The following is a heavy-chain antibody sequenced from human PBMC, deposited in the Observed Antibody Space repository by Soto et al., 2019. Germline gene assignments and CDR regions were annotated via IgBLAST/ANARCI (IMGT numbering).Heavy chain of an antibody. V-gene: IGHV4-39*01. J-gene: IGHJ5*02. Sequence: SETLSLTCTVSGGSISSSTYYWGWIRQPPGKGLEWIGSIYYSGSTYYNPSLRSRVTISVDTSKNQFSLKLSSVTAADTAVYYCARVDILTGYYNWFDPWGQGTLVTVSS. CDR1: GGSISSSTYY. CDR2: IYYSGST. D-gene: IGHD3-9*01. CDR3: ARVDILTGYYNWFDP.